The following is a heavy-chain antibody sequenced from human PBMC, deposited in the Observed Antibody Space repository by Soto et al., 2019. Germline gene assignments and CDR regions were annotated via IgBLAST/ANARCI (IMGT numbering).Heavy chain of an antibody. CDR2: ISSSGSTI. D-gene: IGHD3-16*01. Sequence: GGSLRLSCAASGFTFSSYEMNWVRQAPGKGLEWDSYISSSGSTIYYADSVKGRFTICRDNAKNSLYLQMHSLRAEDTAVYYCARDNPAPYASGSSHLFGPWGQGALV. V-gene: IGHV3-48*03. CDR3: ARDNPAPYASGSSHLFGP. J-gene: IGHJ5*02. CDR1: GFTFSSYE.